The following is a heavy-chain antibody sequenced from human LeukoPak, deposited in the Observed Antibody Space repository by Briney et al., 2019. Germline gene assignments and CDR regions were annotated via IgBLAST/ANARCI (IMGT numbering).Heavy chain of an antibody. CDR1: GGSISSSNW. CDR3: ARDINSPAYYYYYYMDV. D-gene: IGHD1-14*01. J-gene: IGHJ6*03. CDR2: IYHSGST. Sequence: PSGTLSLTCAVSGGSISSSNWWSWVRQPPGKGLEWIGEIYHSGSTNYNPSLESRVTISVDKSKNQFSLKLSSVTAADTAVYYCARDINSPAYYYYYYMDVWGKGTTVTVSS. V-gene: IGHV4-4*02.